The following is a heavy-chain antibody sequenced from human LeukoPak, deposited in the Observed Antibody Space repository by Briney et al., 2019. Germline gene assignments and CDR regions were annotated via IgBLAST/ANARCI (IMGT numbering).Heavy chain of an antibody. V-gene: IGHV1-2*02. D-gene: IGHD3-3*01. Sequence: ASVKVSCKASGYTFTGYYMHWVRQAPGQGLEWMGWINPNSGGTDYAQKFQGRVTMTRDTSISTAYMELSRLRSDDTAVYYCARDHLDFWSDYNYFDYWGQGTLVTVSS. CDR3: ARDHLDFWSDYNYFDY. J-gene: IGHJ4*02. CDR2: INPNSGGT. CDR1: GYTFTGYY.